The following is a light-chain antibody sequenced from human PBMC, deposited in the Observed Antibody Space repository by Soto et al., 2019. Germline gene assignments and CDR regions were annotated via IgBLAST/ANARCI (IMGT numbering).Light chain of an antibody. V-gene: IGKV3-20*01. CDR1: QSVRSTY. CDR3: QQFSGSVT. J-gene: IGKJ4*01. CDR2: GAS. Sequence: EVVLTQSPGTLSLSPGERATISCRASQSVRSTYLGWYQQKPGQAPRLLIYGASKRQSGVPDRFSGGGSGTDFTLTISSLQPEDFAVYYCQQFSGSVTFGGGTKVDIK.